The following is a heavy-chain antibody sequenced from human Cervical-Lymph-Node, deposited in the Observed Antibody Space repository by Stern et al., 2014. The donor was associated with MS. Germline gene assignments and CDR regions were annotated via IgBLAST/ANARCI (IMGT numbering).Heavy chain of an antibody. Sequence: QLQLQESGPGLVKPSETLSLTCTVSGGSISSYYWSWIRQPPGKGLEWIGYIYYSGSTNYNPSLKSRVTISVDTSKNQFSLKLSSVTAADTAVYYCARTRYYYYGMDVWGQGTTVTVSS. CDR1: GGSISSYY. V-gene: IGHV4-59*01. CDR2: IYYSGST. CDR3: ARTRYYYYGMDV. J-gene: IGHJ6*02.